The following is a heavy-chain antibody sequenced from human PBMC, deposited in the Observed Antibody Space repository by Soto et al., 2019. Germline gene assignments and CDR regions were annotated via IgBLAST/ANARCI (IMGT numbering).Heavy chain of an antibody. CDR2: ISLTGNT. V-gene: IGHV4-4*07. D-gene: IGHD6-19*01. CDR3: AREVFKAGDGTVGYFFDT. J-gene: IGHJ4*02. CDR1: DDSIDNFY. Sequence: KTSETLSLTCTVSDDSIDNFYWSWIRQPAGKGLEWIGRISLTGNTKYNPSLFSRVTMSVDRSKKQFSLRLTSVTTADTAVYFCAREVFKAGDGTVGYFFDTWGQGALVTVSS.